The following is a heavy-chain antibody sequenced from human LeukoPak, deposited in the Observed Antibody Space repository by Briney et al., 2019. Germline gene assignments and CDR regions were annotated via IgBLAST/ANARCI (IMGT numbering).Heavy chain of an antibody. V-gene: IGHV3-30-3*01. J-gene: IGHJ4*02. D-gene: IGHD3-10*01. CDR3: AREGYYGSGSPPSLYFDY. CDR2: TSSDLNVK. Sequence: GGSLRFSCAASGCTFRNYVIHWVRQAPGKGLEWVAVTSSDLNVKLYADSVKGRFTISRDNSRSTLYLQMNSLRPEDTAIYYCAREGYYGSGSPPSLYFDYWGQGTLVTVSS. CDR1: GCTFRNYV.